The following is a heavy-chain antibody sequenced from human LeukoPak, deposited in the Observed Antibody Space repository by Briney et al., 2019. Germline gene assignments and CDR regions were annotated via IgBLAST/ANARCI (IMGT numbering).Heavy chain of an antibody. CDR3: ARESRQQLATDY. Sequence: ASVKVSCKASGGTFSSYAISWVRQAPGQGLEWMGRIIPILGIANYAQKFQGRVTITADKSTSTAYTELSSLRSEDTAVYYCARESRQQLATDYWGQGTLVTVSS. CDR2: IIPILGIA. CDR1: GGTFSSYA. D-gene: IGHD6-13*01. J-gene: IGHJ4*02. V-gene: IGHV1-69*04.